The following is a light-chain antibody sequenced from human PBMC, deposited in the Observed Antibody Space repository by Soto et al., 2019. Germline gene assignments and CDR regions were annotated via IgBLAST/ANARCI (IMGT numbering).Light chain of an antibody. V-gene: IGKV3-15*01. CDR1: QSVHIN. CDR3: QQYNYWPPART. J-gene: IGKJ1*01. CDR2: GAS. Sequence: EVVMTQSPATLSVSPGERATLSCRASQSVHINLAWYQQKPGQAPRLLVYGASARAAGVPARFSASGSGTEFTLTISSLQSEDFAIYYCQQYNYWPPARTFGQGTKVEIK.